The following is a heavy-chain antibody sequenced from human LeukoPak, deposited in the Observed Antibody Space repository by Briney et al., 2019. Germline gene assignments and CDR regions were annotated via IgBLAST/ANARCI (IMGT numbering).Heavy chain of an antibody. Sequence: GRSLRLSCAASGFTFSSYGMHWVRQAPGKGLEWVAVISYDGSNKYYADSVKGRFTISRDNSKNTLYLQMNSLRAEDTAVYYCAKDPEDCSSTSCYYYYYYGMDVWGQGTTVTVSS. CDR1: GFTFSSYG. D-gene: IGHD2-2*01. CDR2: ISYDGSNK. CDR3: AKDPEDCSSTSCYYYYYYGMDV. V-gene: IGHV3-30*18. J-gene: IGHJ6*02.